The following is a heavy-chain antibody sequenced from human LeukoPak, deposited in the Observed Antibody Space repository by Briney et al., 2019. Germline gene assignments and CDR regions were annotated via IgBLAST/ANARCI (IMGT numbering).Heavy chain of an antibody. V-gene: IGHV3-23*01. CDR2: ITGSGGRT. CDR1: GFTFSSYA. D-gene: IGHD1-26*01. J-gene: IGHJ4*02. Sequence: GGSLRLSCAASGFTFSSYAMSWVRQAPGKGLEWVSVITGSGGRTYNADSVKGRFTISRDNSKNTLYLQMNSLRAEDTAVYYCARDASYSGSYFDYWGQGTLVTVSS. CDR3: ARDASYSGSYFDY.